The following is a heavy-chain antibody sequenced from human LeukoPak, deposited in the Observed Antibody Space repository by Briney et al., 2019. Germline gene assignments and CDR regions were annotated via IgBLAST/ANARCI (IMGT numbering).Heavy chain of an antibody. Sequence: GGSLKLSCAASGFAFSASAIHWVRQASGKGLEWVGRIRTKSNNYATTYGASVKGRFTISRDDSKNTASLHMSSVKTEDTAMYLCTSYDNAGNYYYNYWGRGILVTVSS. J-gene: IGHJ4*02. CDR2: IRTKSNNYAT. D-gene: IGHD3-22*01. CDR3: TSYDNAGNYYYNY. V-gene: IGHV3-73*01. CDR1: GFAFSASA.